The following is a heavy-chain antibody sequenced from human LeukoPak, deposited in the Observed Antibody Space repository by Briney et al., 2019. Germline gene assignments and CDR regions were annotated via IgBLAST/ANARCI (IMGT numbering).Heavy chain of an antibody. CDR1: VFTFSSYV. Sequence: PGGSLRLSFAASVFTFSSYVMSWVRQAPGKGLEGVSAISGSGGSTYYADSVKGRFTIPRDNSKNTLYLQMNSLRAEDTAVYYCANRPHLEMGYWGQGTLVTVSS. CDR3: ANRPHLEMGY. J-gene: IGHJ4*02. V-gene: IGHV3-23*01. CDR2: ISGSGGST. D-gene: IGHD6-6*01.